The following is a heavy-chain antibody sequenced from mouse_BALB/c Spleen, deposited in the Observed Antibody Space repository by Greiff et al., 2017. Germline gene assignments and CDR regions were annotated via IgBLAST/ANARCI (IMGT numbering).Heavy chain of an antibody. CDR2: IDPSDSET. V-gene: IGHV1S126*01. CDR1: GYSFTSYW. J-gene: IGHJ4*01. Sequence: QVQLKETGPQLVRPGASVKISCKASGYSFTSYWMHWVKQRPGQGLEWIGMIDPSDSETRLNQKFKDKATLTVDKSSSTAYMQLSSPTSEDSAVYYCARFGNYGYYAMDYWGQGTSVTVSS. CDR3: ARFGNYGYYAMDY. D-gene: IGHD2-1*01.